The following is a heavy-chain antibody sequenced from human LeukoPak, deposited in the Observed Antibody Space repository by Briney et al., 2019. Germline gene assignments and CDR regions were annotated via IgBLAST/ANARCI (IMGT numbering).Heavy chain of an antibody. V-gene: IGHV4-39*01. CDR1: AGSISNGDYY. D-gene: IGHD6-25*01. CDR2: IFYGEST. J-gene: IGHJ4*01. CDR3: ARQLPTAAADTRGYFDY. Sequence: SETLSLTCSVSAGSISNGDYYWGWIRQAPGKGLELIGCIFYGESTHYNPSLKSRATISVDTSKNQFSLKLTSVTAADAAIYYCARQLPTAAADTRGYFDYWGQGTVATVSS.